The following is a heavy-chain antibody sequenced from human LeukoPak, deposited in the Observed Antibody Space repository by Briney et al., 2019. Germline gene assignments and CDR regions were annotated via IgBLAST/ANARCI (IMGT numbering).Heavy chain of an antibody. V-gene: IGHV1-18*01. CDR3: ARPRFVRITIFGVVIADGFDY. CDR1: GYTFTSYG. Sequence: ASVKVSCKASGYTFTSYGISWVRQAPGQGLEWMGWISAYNGNTNYAQKLQGRVTMTTDTSTSTAYMELRSLRSDDTAVYYCARPRFVRITIFGVVIADGFDYWGQGTLVTVSS. CDR2: ISAYNGNT. D-gene: IGHD3-3*01. J-gene: IGHJ4*02.